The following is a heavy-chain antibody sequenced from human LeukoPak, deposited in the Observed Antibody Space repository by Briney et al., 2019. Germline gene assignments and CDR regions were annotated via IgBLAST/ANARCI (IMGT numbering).Heavy chain of an antibody. CDR1: GFTVSSNY. D-gene: IGHD3-10*01. V-gene: IGHV3-53*01. CDR3: ARLYYYVSGTYSRYFDY. CDR2: IYSGGTT. J-gene: IGHJ4*02. Sequence: PGGSLRLSCAASGFTVSSNYMTWVRQALGKGLEWVSIIYSGGTTYYADSVKGRFTISRDNSKNTLYFQMNSLRAEDTAVYYCARLYYYVSGTYSRYFDYWGQGTLVTVSS.